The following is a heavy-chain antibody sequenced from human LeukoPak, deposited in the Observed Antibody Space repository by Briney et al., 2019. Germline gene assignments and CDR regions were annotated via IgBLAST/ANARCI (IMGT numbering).Heavy chain of an antibody. CDR3: AHYDSSGYHAFDI. CDR1: GFTFSSYW. V-gene: IGHV3-74*01. D-gene: IGHD3-22*01. Sequence: GGSLRLSCAASGFTFSSYWMHWVRQPPGKGQVWVSRINSDGGTTSYADSVKGRFTISRDNAKNTLYLQMNSLRAEDTAVYYCAHYDSSGYHAFDIWGQGTMVTVSS. J-gene: IGHJ3*02. CDR2: INSDGGTT.